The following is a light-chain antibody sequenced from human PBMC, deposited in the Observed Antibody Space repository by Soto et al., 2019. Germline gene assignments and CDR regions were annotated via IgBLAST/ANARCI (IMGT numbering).Light chain of an antibody. V-gene: IGLV2-14*01. Sequence: AQPRPVPVSTSQSTTIHCTGKSRDVGAYNYVSWYQQHPGKAPKLMVYDVTNRPSGVSDRFSGSKSGNTASLTISGLQAEDEADYFCSSHLNITPDLFGTGPKVTVL. CDR1: SRDVGAYNY. CDR3: SSHLNITPDL. J-gene: IGLJ1*01. CDR2: DVT.